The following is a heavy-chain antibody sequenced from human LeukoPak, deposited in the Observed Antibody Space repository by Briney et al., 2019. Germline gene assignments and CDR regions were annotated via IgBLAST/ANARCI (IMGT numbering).Heavy chain of an antibody. CDR1: GYTFTSYG. CDR2: IIPILGIA. J-gene: IGHJ4*02. D-gene: IGHD3-22*01. V-gene: IGHV1-69*04. Sequence: ASVKVSCKASGYTFTSYGISWVRQAPGQGLEWMGRIIPILGIANYAQKFQGRVTITADKSTSTAYMELSSLRSEDTAVYYCARERGYYYDRSGYSTDSYYFDYWGQGTLVTVSS. CDR3: ARERGYYYDRSGYSTDSYYFDY.